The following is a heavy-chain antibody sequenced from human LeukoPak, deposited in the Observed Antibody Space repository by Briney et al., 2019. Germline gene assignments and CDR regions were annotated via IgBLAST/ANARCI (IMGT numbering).Heavy chain of an antibody. Sequence: ASVKVSCKASGGTFSSYAISWVRQAPGQGLEWMGGIIPIFGTANYAQKFQGRVTITADKSTSTAYMELSSLRSEDTAVYYCARERVYCGGDCYSGSEYYYMDVWGKGTTVTVSS. D-gene: IGHD2-21*02. CDR3: ARERVYCGGDCYSGSEYYYMDV. V-gene: IGHV1-69*06. J-gene: IGHJ6*03. CDR2: IIPIFGTA. CDR1: GGTFSSYA.